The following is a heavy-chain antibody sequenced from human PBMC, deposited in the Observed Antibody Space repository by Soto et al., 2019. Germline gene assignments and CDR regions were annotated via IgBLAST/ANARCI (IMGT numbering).Heavy chain of an antibody. D-gene: IGHD6-19*01. CDR1: GYIFTSHG. V-gene: IGHV1-18*01. Sequence: QVQLVQSGAEVKKPGASVKVSCKASGYIFTSHGISWVRQAPGQGLEWMGRISTYNGNTKYAQKLQGRVTMTTDTSASIAYMELRSLRSDDTAVYYWARDNGQWLVSDWGQGTLLTVSS. CDR2: ISTYNGNT. CDR3: ARDNGQWLVSD. J-gene: IGHJ1*01.